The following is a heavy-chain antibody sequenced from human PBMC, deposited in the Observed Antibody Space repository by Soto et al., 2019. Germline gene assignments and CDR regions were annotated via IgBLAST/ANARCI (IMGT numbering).Heavy chain of an antibody. V-gene: IGHV4-34*01. J-gene: IGHJ3*02. CDR3: ARVSYDDAFDI. Sequence: SETLSLTCAVYGGSFSGYYWSWIRQPPGKGLEWIGEINHSGSTNYNPSLKSRVTISVDTSKNQFSLKLSSVTAADTAVYYCARVSYDDAFDIWGQGTMVTVS. CDR1: GGSFSGYY. CDR2: INHSGST. D-gene: IGHD3-3*01.